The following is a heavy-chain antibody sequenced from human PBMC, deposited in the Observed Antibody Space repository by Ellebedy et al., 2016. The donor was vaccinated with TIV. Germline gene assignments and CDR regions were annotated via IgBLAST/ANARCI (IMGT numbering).Heavy chain of an antibody. CDR2: IIPILDIA. Sequence: SVKVSCKASGGTSSSFAISWVRQAPGQGLEWMGRIIPILDIADYALKFQGRVTITADKSTSTAYMELSSLRSEDTAVYYCAIRYTSGWSYFDHWGQGTLVTVSS. J-gene: IGHJ4*02. D-gene: IGHD6-19*01. CDR3: AIRYTSGWSYFDH. CDR1: GGTSSSFA. V-gene: IGHV1-69*04.